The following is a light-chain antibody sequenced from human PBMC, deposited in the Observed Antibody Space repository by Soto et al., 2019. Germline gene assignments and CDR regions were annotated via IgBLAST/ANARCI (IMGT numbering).Light chain of an antibody. Sequence: QSALTQPASVSGSPGQSITISCTGTSSDVGGYNYVSWYQQHPGKAPKLMIYDVSHRTSGVSNRFSGSKSGNTASLTISGLQAEDEADYYCSSYTSSSTVVFGGGTKVTFL. CDR1: SSDVGGYNY. J-gene: IGLJ2*01. V-gene: IGLV2-14*01. CDR3: SSYTSSSTVV. CDR2: DVS.